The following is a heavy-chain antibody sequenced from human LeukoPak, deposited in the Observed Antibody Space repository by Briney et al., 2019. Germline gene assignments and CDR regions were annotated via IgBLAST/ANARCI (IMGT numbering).Heavy chain of an antibody. J-gene: IGHJ3*02. D-gene: IGHD3-22*01. CDR3: ARGNYYDSSGYYGDAFDI. CDR1: GGSISSGGYS. V-gene: IGHV4-30-2*01. CDR2: IYHSGST. Sequence: PSQTLSLTCAVSGGSISSGGYSWSWIRQPPGKGLEWIGYIYHSGSTYCNPSLKSRVTISVDRSKNQFSLKLSSVTAADTAVYYCARGNYYDSSGYYGDAFDIWGQGTMVTVSS.